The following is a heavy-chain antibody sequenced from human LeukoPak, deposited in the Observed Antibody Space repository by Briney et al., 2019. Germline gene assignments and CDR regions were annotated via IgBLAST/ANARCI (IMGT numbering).Heavy chain of an antibody. V-gene: IGHV4-34*01. CDR3: ARLRYDYVWGNSPQNYYYYMDV. CDR1: GGSFSGHY. D-gene: IGHD3-16*01. J-gene: IGHJ6*03. Sequence: SETLSLTCAVYGGSFSGHYWSWIRQPPGKGLEWIGEINHTGSTNYNASLKRRVTISVDTSKNQFSLQLSSVTAADTAVYYCARLRYDYVWGNSPQNYYYYMDVWGEGTTVTISS. CDR2: INHTGST.